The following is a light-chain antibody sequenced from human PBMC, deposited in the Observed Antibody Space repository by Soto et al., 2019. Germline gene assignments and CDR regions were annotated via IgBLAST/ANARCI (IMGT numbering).Light chain of an antibody. Sequence: DLQMSQSPSTLSASIGDRVTITCRASQSISSWLAWYQQKPGKAPKLLIYQASTLENGVPSRFSGSGSGTEFTLTISGLQPDDFATYYCRHYNSYPLTFGGGTKVEIK. CDR3: RHYNSYPLT. CDR2: QAS. V-gene: IGKV1-5*03. J-gene: IGKJ4*01. CDR1: QSISSW.